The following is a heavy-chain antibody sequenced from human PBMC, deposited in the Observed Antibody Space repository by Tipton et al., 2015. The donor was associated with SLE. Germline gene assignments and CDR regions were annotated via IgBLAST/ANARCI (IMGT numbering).Heavy chain of an antibody. CDR1: GGSISISNYY. CDR2: IHYSGST. J-gene: IGHJ4*02. Sequence: TLSLTCPVSGGSISISNYYWAWIRQPPGKGLEWIASIHYSGSTNENSSLKSRLSMSADTSKNQFSLSLTSVTAADTALDYCARHNRGSRGGRPGRLDSWGQGTQVTVSS. D-gene: IGHD2-15*01. V-gene: IGHV4-39*07. CDR3: ARHNRGSRGGRPGRLDS.